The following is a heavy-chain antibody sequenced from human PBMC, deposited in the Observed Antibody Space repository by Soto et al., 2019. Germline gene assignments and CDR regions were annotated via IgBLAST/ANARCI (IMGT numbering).Heavy chain of an antibody. Sequence: QVQLVQSGAEVTKPGASVKVSCKASGYTFTSYGFIWVRQAPGQGLEWMGWISAYNGNTNYAQKLQGRVTMTTDTSTSTGYMELRSLRSDDTAVYYCARARGRYALDYWGQGTLVTVSS. CDR3: ARARGRYALDY. D-gene: IGHD1-26*01. J-gene: IGHJ4*02. V-gene: IGHV1-18*01. CDR2: ISAYNGNT. CDR1: GYTFTSYG.